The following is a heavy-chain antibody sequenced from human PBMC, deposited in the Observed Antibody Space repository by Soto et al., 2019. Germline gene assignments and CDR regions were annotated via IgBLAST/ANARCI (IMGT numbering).Heavy chain of an antibody. V-gene: IGHV3-30-3*01. Sequence: QVQLVESGGGVVQPGRSLRLSCAASGFTFSSYAMHWVRQAPGKGLEWVAVISYDGSNKYYADSVKGRFTISRDNSKNTLYLQMNSLRAEDTAVYYCARDLQMIVVANAEYCQHWGQGTLVTVSS. CDR1: GFTFSSYA. J-gene: IGHJ1*01. CDR2: ISYDGSNK. D-gene: IGHD3-22*01. CDR3: ARDLQMIVVANAEYCQH.